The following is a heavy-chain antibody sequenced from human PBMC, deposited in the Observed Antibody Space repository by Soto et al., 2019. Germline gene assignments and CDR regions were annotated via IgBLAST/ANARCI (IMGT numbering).Heavy chain of an antibody. CDR2: IYWDDDK. CDR1: GFSLTTSGVG. J-gene: IGHJ4*02. D-gene: IGHD1-1*01. V-gene: IGHV2-5*02. Sequence: QITLKESGPTLVKPTQTLTLTCTFSGFSLTTSGVGVGWIRRPPGKALEWLALIYWDDDKRYSPSLKSRLTIPKDTSKNQVVLTMTNMDPVDTATYYCAHRLEIAVTDTLDYWGQGTLVTVSS. CDR3: AHRLEIAVTDTLDY.